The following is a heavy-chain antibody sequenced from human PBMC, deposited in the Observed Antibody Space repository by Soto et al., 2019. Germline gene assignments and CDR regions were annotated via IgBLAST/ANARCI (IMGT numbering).Heavy chain of an antibody. V-gene: IGHV3-30*18. J-gene: IGHJ4*02. Sequence: ESGGGVVQPGRSLRLSCAASGFTFSSYGMHWVRQAPGKGLEWVAVISYDGSNKYYADSVKGRFTISRDNSKNTLYLQMNSLRAEDTAVYYCAKGRVGWELLGPFDYWGQGTLVTVSS. CDR2: ISYDGSNK. CDR3: AKGRVGWELLGPFDY. CDR1: GFTFSSYG. D-gene: IGHD1-26*01.